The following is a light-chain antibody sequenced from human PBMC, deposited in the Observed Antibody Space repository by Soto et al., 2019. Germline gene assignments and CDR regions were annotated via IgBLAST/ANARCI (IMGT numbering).Light chain of an antibody. CDR3: QQYNNWPRT. CDR2: GAS. V-gene: IGKV3-15*01. J-gene: IGKJ1*01. Sequence: EIVMTQSPATLSVSPGERATFSCRASQSVYSNLAWYQQKPGQAPRLLIYGASTRATGIPARFSGSGSGTEFTLTISILQSEDFAVYLCQQYNNWPRTFGQGTKVEIK. CDR1: QSVYSN.